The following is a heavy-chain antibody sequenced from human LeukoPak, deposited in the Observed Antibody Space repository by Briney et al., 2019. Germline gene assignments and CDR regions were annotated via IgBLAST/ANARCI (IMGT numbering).Heavy chain of an antibody. V-gene: IGHV4-39*01. CDR1: GGSISSNNYY. J-gene: IGHJ4*02. CDR2: IYYSGST. D-gene: IGHD3-22*01. CDR3: ARLRFNSSGPIDY. Sequence: PSETLSLTCTVSGGSISSNNYYWGWIRQPPGKGLEWIGSIYYSGSTFYIPSLKSRDTISVDTSKNQFSLKLSSVTAADTAVYYCARLRFNSSGPIDYWGQGTLVTVSS.